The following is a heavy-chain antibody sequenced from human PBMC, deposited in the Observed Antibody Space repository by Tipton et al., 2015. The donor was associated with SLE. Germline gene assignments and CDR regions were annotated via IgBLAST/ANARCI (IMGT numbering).Heavy chain of an antibody. D-gene: IGHD6-13*01. CDR1: GGSISSYY. CDR2: IYYSGST. J-gene: IGHJ3*02. Sequence: TLSLTCTVSGGSISSYYWSWIRQPPGKGLEWIGYIYYSGSTNYNPSLKSRVTISVDTSKNQFSLKLRSVTAADTAVYYCARDESSSWSRGAFDIWGQGTMVTVSS. V-gene: IGHV4-59*01. CDR3: ARDESSSWSRGAFDI.